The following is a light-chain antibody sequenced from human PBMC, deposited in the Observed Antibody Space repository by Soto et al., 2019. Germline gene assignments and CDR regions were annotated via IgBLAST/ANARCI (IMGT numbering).Light chain of an antibody. Sequence: QSVLTQPASVSASPGQSITISCTGTSSDVGRYNYVSWYQQYPGKAPKLILYDVSKRPSGVADRFAGSKSGNTASLTISGLQPEDEADYSCSSYKSSSTYLFGTGTKLTVL. CDR2: DVS. J-gene: IGLJ1*01. V-gene: IGLV2-14*03. CDR3: SSYKSSSTYL. CDR1: SSDVGRYNY.